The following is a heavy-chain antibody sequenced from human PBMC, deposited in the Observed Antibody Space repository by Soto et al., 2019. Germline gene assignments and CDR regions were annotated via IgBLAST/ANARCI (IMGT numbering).Heavy chain of an antibody. D-gene: IGHD2-15*01. J-gene: IGHJ4*02. Sequence: QVQLQESGPGLVKPSQTLSLTCTVSGRSISSVNYYWSWIRQPPGKGLEWIGYIYYSGSTYYNPSXXSRVTISVDTPXXXSXXKLSSVTAADTAVYYCARYGSGECNRGSCYSPFDYWGQGTLVTVSS. V-gene: IGHV4-30-4*01. CDR3: ARYGSGECNRGSCYSPFDY. CDR1: GRSISSVNYY. CDR2: IYYSGST.